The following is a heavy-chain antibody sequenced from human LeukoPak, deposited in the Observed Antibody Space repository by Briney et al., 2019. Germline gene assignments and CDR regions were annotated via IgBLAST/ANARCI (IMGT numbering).Heavy chain of an antibody. CDR3: ARADYDFWSGYASSYFDY. D-gene: IGHD3-3*01. CDR1: GFTFSCYC. CDR2: ISSSSSTI. Sequence: GGSLRLSCAASGFTFSCYCINLVRQAPGEGLELGSFISSSSSTIYYADSVKGRFTISRDNAKNSLYLQMNSLRAEDTAVYYCARADYDFWSGYASSYFDYWGQGTLVTVSS. J-gene: IGHJ4*02. V-gene: IGHV3-48*01.